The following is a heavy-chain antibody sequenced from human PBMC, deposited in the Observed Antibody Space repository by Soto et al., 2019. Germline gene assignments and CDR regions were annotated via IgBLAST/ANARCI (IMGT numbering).Heavy chain of an antibody. D-gene: IGHD6-13*01. J-gene: IGHJ6*02. V-gene: IGHV1-3*01. Sequence: ASVKVSCKASGYTFTSYAMHWVRQAPGQRLEWMGWINAGNGNTKYSQKFQGRVTITRDTSASTAYMELSSLRSEDTAVYYCARESVAAVVYYYYYSMDVWGQGTTVTVSS. CDR3: ARESVAAVVYYYYYSMDV. CDR1: GYTFTSYA. CDR2: INAGNGNT.